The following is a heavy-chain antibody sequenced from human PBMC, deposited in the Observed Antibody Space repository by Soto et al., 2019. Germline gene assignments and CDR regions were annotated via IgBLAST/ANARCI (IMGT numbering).Heavy chain of an antibody. V-gene: IGHV4-31*03. CDR2: IHYRGRT. CDR1: GGSINSGGYY. D-gene: IGHD2-15*01. CDR3: ARCRDAFGFDT. J-gene: IGHJ4*02. Sequence: QVQLQESGPGLVKPSDTLSLTCNVSGGSINSGGYYWGWIRQHPGKGPEWIGYIHYRGRTSYNPSLQSRVSLSLDMSGHPFALKFTSVTAADTAVYYCARCRDAFGFDTWGQGTRVTVSS.